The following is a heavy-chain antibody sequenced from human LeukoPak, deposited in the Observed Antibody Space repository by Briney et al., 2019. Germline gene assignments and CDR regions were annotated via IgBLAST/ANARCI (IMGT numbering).Heavy chain of an antibody. J-gene: IGHJ5*02. CDR3: AKGGQRWLVENWFDP. CDR1: GFTFSSYG. Sequence: GGSLRLSCAASGFTFSSYGMHWVRQAPGKGLEWVAVISYDGSNKYYADSVKGRFTISRDNSKNTLYLQMNSLRAEDTAVYYCAKGGQRWLVENWFDPWGQGTLVTVSS. D-gene: IGHD6-19*01. V-gene: IGHV3-30*18. CDR2: ISYDGSNK.